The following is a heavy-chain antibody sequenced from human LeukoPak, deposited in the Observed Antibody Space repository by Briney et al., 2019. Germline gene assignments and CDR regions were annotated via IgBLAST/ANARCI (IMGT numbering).Heavy chain of an antibody. J-gene: IGHJ6*01. Sequence: GESLKISCKGSGYSFSSYWIGWVRQMPGKGLEWMGIIYPGDSDIRYSPSFQGQVTISADKSISTAYLQWSSLKASDTAMYYCARHPNVGATHYHYGMDVWGQGTTVTVSS. CDR1: GYSFSSYW. CDR2: IYPGDSDI. D-gene: IGHD1-26*01. CDR3: ARHPNVGATHYHYGMDV. V-gene: IGHV5-51*01.